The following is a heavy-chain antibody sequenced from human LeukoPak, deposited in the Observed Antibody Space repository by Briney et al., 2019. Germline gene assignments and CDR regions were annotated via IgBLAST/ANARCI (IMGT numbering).Heavy chain of an antibody. Sequence: GGSLRLSCAASGFPLSDYWMSWVRQAPGKGLEWVANIKQDGGEIYYVDSVRGRFTISRDNAKNSLYLQMNSLTAEDTALYYCAREGSGYDWKHAFDIWGQGTMVTVSS. CDR1: GFPLSDYW. J-gene: IGHJ3*02. V-gene: IGHV3-7*03. CDR3: AREGSGYDWKHAFDI. D-gene: IGHD5-12*01. CDR2: IKQDGGEI.